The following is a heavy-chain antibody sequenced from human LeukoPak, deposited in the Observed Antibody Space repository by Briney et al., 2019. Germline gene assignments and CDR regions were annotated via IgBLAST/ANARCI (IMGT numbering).Heavy chain of an antibody. D-gene: IGHD2-2*01. Sequence: GGSLRLSCAASGFTFSSYSMNWVRQAPGKGLEWVSSISSSSSYIYYEDSVKGRFTISRDNAKNSLYLQMNSLRAEGTAVYYCARFDVVVVPAANGDFDYWGQGTLVTVSS. V-gene: IGHV3-21*01. J-gene: IGHJ4*02. CDR3: ARFDVVVVPAANGDFDY. CDR1: GFTFSSYS. CDR2: ISSSSSYI.